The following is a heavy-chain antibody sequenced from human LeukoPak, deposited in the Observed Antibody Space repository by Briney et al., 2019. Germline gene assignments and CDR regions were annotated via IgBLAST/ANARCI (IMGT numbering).Heavy chain of an antibody. V-gene: IGHV4-34*01. D-gene: IGHD3-22*01. Sequence: SETLSLTCAVYGGSFSGYYWSWIRQPPGKGLEWIGEINHSGSTNYNPSLKSRVTISVDTSKNQFSLKLSSVTAADTAVYYCARGYDSSGYYGRWGQGTLVTVPS. CDR1: GGSFSGYY. CDR3: ARGYDSSGYYGR. J-gene: IGHJ4*02. CDR2: INHSGST.